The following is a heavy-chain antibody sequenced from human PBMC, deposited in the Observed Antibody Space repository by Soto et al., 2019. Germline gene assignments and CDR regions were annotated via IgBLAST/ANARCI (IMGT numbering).Heavy chain of an antibody. D-gene: IGHD1-26*01. Sequence: GGSVRLSCTASGFTFGDYAMSWFRQAPGKGLEWVGFIRSKAYGGTTEYAASVKGRFTISRDDSKSIAYLQMNSLKTEDTAVYYCTRDSPLVSGSSKAYFDYWGQGTLVTVSS. CDR2: IRSKAYGGTT. CDR1: GFTFGDYA. CDR3: TRDSPLVSGSSKAYFDY. V-gene: IGHV3-49*03. J-gene: IGHJ4*02.